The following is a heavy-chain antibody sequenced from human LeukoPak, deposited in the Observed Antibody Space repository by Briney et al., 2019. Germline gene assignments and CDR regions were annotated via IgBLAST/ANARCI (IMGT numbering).Heavy chain of an antibody. CDR1: GFTFSSYA. V-gene: IGHV3-30-3*01. CDR3: ARDRTRDGYNQGRVFDY. D-gene: IGHD5-24*01. Sequence: GGSLRLSCAASGFTFSSYAMHWVRQAPGKGLEWVAVISYDGSNKYYADSVKGRFTISRDNSKNTLYLQMNSLRAEDTAVYYCARDRTRDGYNQGRVFDYWGQGTPVTVSS. CDR2: ISYDGSNK. J-gene: IGHJ4*02.